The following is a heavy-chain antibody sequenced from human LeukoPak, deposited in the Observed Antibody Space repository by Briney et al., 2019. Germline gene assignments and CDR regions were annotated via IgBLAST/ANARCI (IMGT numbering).Heavy chain of an antibody. CDR2: ISGDSATT. V-gene: IGHV3-48*04. CDR3: ARAWTGYSYVDY. J-gene: IGHJ4*02. CDR1: GFTFGGYG. Sequence: GGSLRLSCEASGFTFGGYGMGWVRQAPGKGLEWVSVISGDSATTYYADSVKGRFTISRDNAKNSLYLQMNSLRAEDTAVYYCARAWTGYSYVDYWGQGTLVTVSS. D-gene: IGHD5-18*01.